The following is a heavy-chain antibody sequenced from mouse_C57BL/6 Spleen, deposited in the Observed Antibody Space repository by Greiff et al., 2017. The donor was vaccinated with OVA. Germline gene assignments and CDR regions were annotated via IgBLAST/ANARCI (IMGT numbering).Heavy chain of an antibody. Sequence: VQLQQSGAELAKPGASVKLSCKASGYTFTSYWMHWVQQRPGRGLEWIGRIDPNSGGTKYNEKFKSKATLTVDKPSSTAYMQLSSLTSEDSAVYYCARRGDYGSSYVGEYAMDYWGQGTSVTVSS. CDR1: GYTFTSYW. CDR2: IDPNSGGT. J-gene: IGHJ4*01. D-gene: IGHD1-1*01. V-gene: IGHV1-72*01. CDR3: ARRGDYGSSYVGEYAMDY.